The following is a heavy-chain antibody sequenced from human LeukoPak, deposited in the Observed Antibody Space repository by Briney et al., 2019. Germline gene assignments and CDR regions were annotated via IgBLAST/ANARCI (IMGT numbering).Heavy chain of an antibody. V-gene: IGHV4-34*01. J-gene: IGHJ3*02. D-gene: IGHD7-27*01. CDR2: INHSGST. CDR1: GGSFSGYY. Sequence: PSETLSLTCAVYGGSFSGYYWSWIRQPPGKGLEWIGEINHSGSTNYNPSLKSRVTISVDTSKNQFSLKLSSVTAADTAVYYCAKDRSGVPDAFDIWGQGTMVTVSS. CDR3: AKDRSGVPDAFDI.